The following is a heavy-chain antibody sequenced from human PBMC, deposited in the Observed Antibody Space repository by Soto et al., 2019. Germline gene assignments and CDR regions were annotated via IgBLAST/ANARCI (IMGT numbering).Heavy chain of an antibody. D-gene: IGHD4-17*01. Sequence: QVQLQESGPGLVKPSQTLSLTCTVSGGSISSGGYYWSWIRQHPGKGLEWIGYIYDSGSTYYNPSLKSRVTISVDTSKNQFSLKLSSVTAADTAVYYCAREKMTTTHYYFDYWGQGTLVTVSS. J-gene: IGHJ4*02. CDR3: AREKMTTTHYYFDY. V-gene: IGHV4-31*03. CDR1: GGSISSGGYY. CDR2: IYDSGST.